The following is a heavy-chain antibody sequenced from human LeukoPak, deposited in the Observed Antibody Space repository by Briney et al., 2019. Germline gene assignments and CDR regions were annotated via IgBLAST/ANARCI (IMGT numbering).Heavy chain of an antibody. CDR1: GGSISSYY. Sequence: SETLSLTCTVSGGSISSYYWSWIRQPPGKGLEWIGYIYYSGSTNYNPSPKSRVTISVDTSKNQFSLKLSSVTAADTAVYYCARRSYSNYFDFWGQGTLVTVSS. J-gene: IGHJ4*02. CDR3: ARRSYSNYFDF. D-gene: IGHD1-26*01. CDR2: IYYSGST. V-gene: IGHV4-59*08.